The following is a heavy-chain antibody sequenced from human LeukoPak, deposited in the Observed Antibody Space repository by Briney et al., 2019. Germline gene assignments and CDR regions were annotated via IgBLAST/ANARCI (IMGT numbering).Heavy chain of an antibody. Sequence: GGSLRLSCATSGFIFSSYSMNWVRQAPGKGLVWVAYISSGGSTIYYADSVRGRFTISRDNAKNSLYLQMNSLRAEDTAVYYCAKAGYSSSFTDHWGQGTLVTVSS. CDR2: ISSGGSTI. J-gene: IGHJ4*02. D-gene: IGHD6-13*01. CDR3: AKAGYSSSFTDH. V-gene: IGHV3-48*04. CDR1: GFIFSSYS.